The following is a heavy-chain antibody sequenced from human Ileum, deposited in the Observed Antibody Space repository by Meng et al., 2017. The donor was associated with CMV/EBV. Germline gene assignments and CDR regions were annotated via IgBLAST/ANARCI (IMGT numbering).Heavy chain of an antibody. J-gene: IGHJ4*02. CDR2: IHDSGST. Sequence: QVQLQESGPGLVRPSQTLSLTCTVSGDSISSGHYYWSWIRQTPGKGLEWIGHIHDSGSTYYNPSLQSRVTISVDTSKNQFSLKLSSVTAADTAVYYCARVRGIAVRPLDYWGQGTLVTVSS. CDR1: GDSISSGHYY. CDR3: ARVRGIAVRPLDY. D-gene: IGHD6-6*01. V-gene: IGHV4-30-4*01.